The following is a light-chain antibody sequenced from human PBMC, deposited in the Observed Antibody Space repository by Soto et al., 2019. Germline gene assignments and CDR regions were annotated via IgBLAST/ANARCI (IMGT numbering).Light chain of an antibody. CDR1: QDIGTY. V-gene: IGKV1-33*01. CDR2: DAS. CDR3: QHSNHLPL. J-gene: IGKJ3*01. Sequence: DLPMTQSPPSLSASVGDRVTITCQASQDIGTYLNWYQHKPGKAPNLVIYDASNLETGVPSRFSGGGSGTDFTFTISSLRPEDIATYYCQHSNHLPLFGPGTKVDF.